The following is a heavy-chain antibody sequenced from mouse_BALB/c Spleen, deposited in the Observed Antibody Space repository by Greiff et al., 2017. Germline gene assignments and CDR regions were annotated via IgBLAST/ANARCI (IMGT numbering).Heavy chain of an antibody. Sequence: DVKLVESGGGLVKPGGSLKLSCAASGFTFSSYTMSWVRQTPEKRLEWVATISSGGSYTYYPDSVKGRFTISRDNAKNTLYLQMSSLKSEDTAMYYCTRAPSTMITTGFDYWGQGTTLTVSS. D-gene: IGHD2-4*01. CDR1: GFTFSSYT. V-gene: IGHV5-6-4*01. J-gene: IGHJ2*01. CDR2: ISSGGSYT. CDR3: TRAPSTMITTGFDY.